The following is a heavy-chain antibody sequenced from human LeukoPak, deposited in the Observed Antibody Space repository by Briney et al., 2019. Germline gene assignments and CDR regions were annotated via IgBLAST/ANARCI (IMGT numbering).Heavy chain of an antibody. CDR2: ISYDGSNK. Sequence: PGGSLRLSCAASGFTFSSYGMHWVRQAPGKGLEWVAVISYDGSNKYYADSVKGRFTISRDNSENTLYLQMNSLRAEDTAVYYCAKVSRGDWGQGTLVTVSS. J-gene: IGHJ4*02. CDR3: AKVSRGD. V-gene: IGHV3-30*18. CDR1: GFTFSSYG.